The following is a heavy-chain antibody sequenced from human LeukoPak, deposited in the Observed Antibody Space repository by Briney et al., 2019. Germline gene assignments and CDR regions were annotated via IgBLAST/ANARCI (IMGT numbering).Heavy chain of an antibody. D-gene: IGHD1-26*01. CDR3: ARVGYNGFGVLDY. Sequence: SETLSLTCTVSSDSISNSRWWTWVRHSPGKGLEWIGEIYRGGSAKYNPSLKSRVTMSMDKSKNQFSLELNSVTAADTAVYYCARVGYNGFGVLDYWGQGNLVTVSS. CDR2: IYRGGSA. V-gene: IGHV4-4*02. CDR1: SDSISNSRW. J-gene: IGHJ4*02.